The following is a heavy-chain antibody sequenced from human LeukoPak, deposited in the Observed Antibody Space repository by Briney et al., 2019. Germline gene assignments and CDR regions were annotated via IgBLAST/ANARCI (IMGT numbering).Heavy chain of an antibody. CDR1: GFTFSSYW. Sequence: GGSLRLSCAASGFTFSSYWMSWVRQAPGKGLEWVANIKQDGSEKYYVDSVKGRFTISRDNAKNSLYLQMNSLRAEDTAVYYCARAAPKTVVTHEYYFDYWGQGTLVTVSS. J-gene: IGHJ4*02. V-gene: IGHV3-7*01. D-gene: IGHD4-23*01. CDR3: ARAAPKTVVTHEYYFDY. CDR2: IKQDGSEK.